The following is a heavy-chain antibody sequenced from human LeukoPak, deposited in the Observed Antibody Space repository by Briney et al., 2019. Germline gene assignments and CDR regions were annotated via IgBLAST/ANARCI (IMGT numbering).Heavy chain of an antibody. CDR3: ARENSNSWYLDY. V-gene: IGHV4-4*02. CDR2: IYHSGST. D-gene: IGHD6-13*01. Sequence: SETLSLTCAVSGGSICSSNWWSWVRQPPGKGLEWIGEIYHSGSTNYNPSLKSRVTISVDKSKNQFSLKLSSVTAADTAVYYCARENSNSWYLDYWGQGTLVTVSS. CDR1: GGSICSSNW. J-gene: IGHJ4*02.